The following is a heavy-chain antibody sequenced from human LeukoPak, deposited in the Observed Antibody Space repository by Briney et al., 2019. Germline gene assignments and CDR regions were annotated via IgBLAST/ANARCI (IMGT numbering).Heavy chain of an antibody. CDR2: ISSTSSTI. D-gene: IGHD3-10*01. Sequence: QPGGSLRLSCAASGFTFISYSMNWVRQAPGKGLEWISYISSTSSTIYYADSVKGRFTISRDNAKNSLYLQMNSLRAEDTAVYYCARGLLMRITMVREMFFDYWGQGTLVTVSS. CDR3: ARGLLMRITMVREMFFDY. CDR1: GFTFISYS. J-gene: IGHJ4*02. V-gene: IGHV3-48*04.